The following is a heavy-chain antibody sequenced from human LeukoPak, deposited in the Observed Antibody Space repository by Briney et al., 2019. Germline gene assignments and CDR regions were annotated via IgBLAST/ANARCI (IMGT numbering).Heavy chain of an antibody. D-gene: IGHD6-19*01. CDR2: ISAYNGNT. V-gene: IGHV1-18*01. Sequence: ASVKVSCKASGYTFTSYGISWVRQAPGQGLEWMGWISAYNGNTNYAQKLQGRVTMTTDTSTSTAYMELRSLRSEDTAVYYCAKEGEAVAALPPVDYWGQGTLVTVSS. CDR3: AKEGEAVAALPPVDY. J-gene: IGHJ4*02. CDR1: GYTFTSYG.